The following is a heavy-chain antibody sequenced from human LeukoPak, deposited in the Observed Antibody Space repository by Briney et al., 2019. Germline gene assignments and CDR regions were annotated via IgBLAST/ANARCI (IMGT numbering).Heavy chain of an antibody. CDR1: GYTXTDYY. CDR2: INPNSGGT. J-gene: IGHJ6*02. Sequence: ASVKVSCKASGYTXTDYYTHGVRQAPGQGLEWMGWINPNSGGTNYAQKFQGRVTMTTDTSISTAYMEVSRLRSDDTAVYYCARVRIGQQLDKYYYYAMDVWGQGTTVTVSS. CDR3: ARVRIGQQLDKYYYYAMDV. D-gene: IGHD6-13*01. V-gene: IGHV1-2*02.